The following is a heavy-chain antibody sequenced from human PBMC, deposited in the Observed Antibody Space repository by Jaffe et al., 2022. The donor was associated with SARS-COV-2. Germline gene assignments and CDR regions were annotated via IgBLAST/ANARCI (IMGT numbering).Heavy chain of an antibody. CDR1: GYTFTNYF. CDR3: ARISYPPDDVDV. Sequence: QGQLVQSGAEVKEPGASVNIPCKASGYTFTNYFLHWVRQAPGQGLEWMGVINPSDGSTASAQKFQGRVTMTTDTSTSTVYMGLSSLGSADTAVYYCARISYPPDDVDVWGQGTTVTVSS. V-gene: IGHV1-46*01. D-gene: IGHD3-3*01. J-gene: IGHJ6*02. CDR2: INPSDGST.